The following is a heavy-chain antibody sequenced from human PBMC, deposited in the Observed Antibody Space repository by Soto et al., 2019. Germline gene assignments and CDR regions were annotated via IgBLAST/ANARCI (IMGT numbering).Heavy chain of an antibody. CDR2: INGRGNYI. J-gene: IGHJ4*02. D-gene: IGHD1-26*01. Sequence: GGSLRLSCGSSGFTFITYTMNWVRQAPGKGLEWVSSINGRGNYIYYAESVKGRFTISRDNAKNSLYLQMDRLRAEDTALYYCVREDGKVGTNSAFDYWGLGALVTVSS. CDR3: VREDGKVGTNSAFDY. V-gene: IGHV3-21*01. CDR1: GFTFITYT.